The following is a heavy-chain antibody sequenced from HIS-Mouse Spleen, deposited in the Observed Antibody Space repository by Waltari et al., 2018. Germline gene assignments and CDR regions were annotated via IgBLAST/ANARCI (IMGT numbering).Heavy chain of an antibody. J-gene: IGHJ3*02. Sequence: QVQLVESGGGVVQPGRSLRLSCAASGFTFSSYAMHWVRQAPGKGLEWVAVISYDGINKYYADSVKGRFTISRDNSKNTLYLHMNSLRAEDTAVYYCARDRDYSNFLDAFDIWGQGTMVTVSS. CDR2: ISYDGINK. D-gene: IGHD4-4*01. V-gene: IGHV3-30-3*01. CDR3: ARDRDYSNFLDAFDI. CDR1: GFTFSSYA.